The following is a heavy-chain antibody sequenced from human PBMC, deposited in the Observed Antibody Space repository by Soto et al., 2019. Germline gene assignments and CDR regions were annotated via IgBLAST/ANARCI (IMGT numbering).Heavy chain of an antibody. CDR1: GYTFTGYY. V-gene: IGHV1-2*02. D-gene: IGHD3-22*01. CDR3: ARGLDYYDSSGYPSSLGY. J-gene: IGHJ4*02. Sequence: ASVKVSCKASGYTFTGYYMHWVRQAPGQGLEWMGWINPNSGGTNYAQKFQGRVTMTRDTSISTAYMELSRLRSDDTAVYYCARGLDYYDSSGYPSSLGYWGQGTLVTVSS. CDR2: INPNSGGT.